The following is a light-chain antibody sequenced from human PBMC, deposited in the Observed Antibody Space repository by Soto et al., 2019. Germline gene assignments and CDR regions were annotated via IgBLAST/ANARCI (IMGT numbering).Light chain of an antibody. V-gene: IGKV1-5*03. Sequence: VDRVTVTCRASQSIGTCLAWYQQNPGKAPKLLIYKASSLESGVPSRFSGSGSGTEFTLTISSLQPDDFATYYCQQYNSYPWTFGQGTKVDIK. CDR1: QSIGTC. CDR2: KAS. J-gene: IGKJ1*01. CDR3: QQYNSYPWT.